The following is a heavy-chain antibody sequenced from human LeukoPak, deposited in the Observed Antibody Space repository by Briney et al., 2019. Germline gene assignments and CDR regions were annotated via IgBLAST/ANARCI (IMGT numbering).Heavy chain of an antibody. CDR3: ARGRIPDDY. CDR1: GGSFSGYY. J-gene: IGHJ4*02. V-gene: IGHV4-34*01. D-gene: IGHD6-13*01. CDR2: INHSGST. Sequence: PSETLSLTCAVYGGSFSGYYWSWIRQPPGKGLEWIGEINHSGSTNYNPSLKGRVTIPVDTSKNQFSLKLSSVTAADTAVYYCARGRIPDDYWGQGTLVTVSS.